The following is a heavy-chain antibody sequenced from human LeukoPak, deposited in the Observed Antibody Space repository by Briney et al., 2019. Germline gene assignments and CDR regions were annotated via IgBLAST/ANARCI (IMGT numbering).Heavy chain of an antibody. CDR2: IDPSDSYT. CDR1: GYSFTNYW. Sequence: GESLKISCQGSGYSFTNYWIGWVRQMPGKGLEWMGRIDPSDSYTNYSPSFQGHVTISADKSISTAYLQWSSLKASDTAMYYCARQNYDFWSGYDYNWFDPWGQGTLVTVSS. V-gene: IGHV5-10-1*01. CDR3: ARQNYDFWSGYDYNWFDP. J-gene: IGHJ5*02. D-gene: IGHD3-3*01.